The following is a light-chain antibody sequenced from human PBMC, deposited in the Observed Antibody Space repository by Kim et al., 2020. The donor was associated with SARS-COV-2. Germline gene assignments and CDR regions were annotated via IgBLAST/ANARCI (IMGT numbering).Light chain of an antibody. Sequence: ASVGDRVTITCRASQSISSYLNWYQQKPGKAPKLLIYAASSLQSGVPSRFSGSGSGTDFTLTISSLQPEDFATYYCQQSNSTLFTFGHGTKVDIK. J-gene: IGKJ3*01. CDR1: QSISSY. CDR2: AAS. V-gene: IGKV1-39*01. CDR3: QQSNSTLFT.